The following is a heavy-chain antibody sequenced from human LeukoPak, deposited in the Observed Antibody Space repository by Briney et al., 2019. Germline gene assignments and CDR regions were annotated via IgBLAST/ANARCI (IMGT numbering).Heavy chain of an antibody. J-gene: IGHJ4*02. V-gene: IGHV4-59*01. Sequence: PSETLSLTCTVSGGSISSYYWSWIRQPPGKGLEWIGYIYYNGSTNYNPSLKSRVTISVDTSKNQFSLKLSSVTAADTAVYYCARGLYSSSWYYSGYYFDYWGQGTLVTVSS. CDR2: IYYNGST. CDR3: ARGLYSSSWYYSGYYFDY. CDR1: GGSISSYY. D-gene: IGHD6-13*01.